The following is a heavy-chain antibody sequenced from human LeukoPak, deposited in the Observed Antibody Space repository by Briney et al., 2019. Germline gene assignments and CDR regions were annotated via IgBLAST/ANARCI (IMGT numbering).Heavy chain of an antibody. D-gene: IGHD5-24*01. V-gene: IGHV5-51*01. Sequence: GESLKISCKGSGYSFTSYWIGWVRQMPGKGLEWMGIIYPGDSDTRYSPSFQGQVTISADKSISTAYLQWSSLKASDTAMYYCATSRDGYGAGAPFDYWGQGTLVTVSS. CDR3: ATSRDGYGAGAPFDY. J-gene: IGHJ4*02. CDR2: IYPGDSDT. CDR1: GYSFTSYW.